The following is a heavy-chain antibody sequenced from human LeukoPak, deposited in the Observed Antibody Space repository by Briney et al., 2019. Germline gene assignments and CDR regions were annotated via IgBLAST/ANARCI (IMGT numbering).Heavy chain of an antibody. V-gene: IGHV3-74*01. CDR2: INSDGSST. D-gene: IGHD6-6*01. CDR3: ARESYSSSSLYY. Sequence: GGSLRLSCAASGFTFSSYWMHWVRHAPGKGLVWVSRINSDGSSTSYADSVKGRFTISRDDAKNSLYLQMNSLRAEDTAVYYCARESYSSSSLYYWGQGTLVTVSS. CDR1: GFTFSSYW. J-gene: IGHJ4*02.